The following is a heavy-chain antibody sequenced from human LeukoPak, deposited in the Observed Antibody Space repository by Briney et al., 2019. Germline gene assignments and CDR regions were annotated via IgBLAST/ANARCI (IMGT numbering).Heavy chain of an antibody. CDR1: GFSFSDYE. Sequence: GGSLRLSRVVSGFSFSDYEMAWVRQAPGMGLEWISYISSSGDPIRYADAVKGRFAISRDNAKNSVSLQMNSLRVDDTGLYFCAGGPQYSGSYGDWGQGTLVTVSS. J-gene: IGHJ4*02. V-gene: IGHV3-48*03. CDR3: AGGPQYSGSYGD. D-gene: IGHD1-26*01. CDR2: ISSSGDPI.